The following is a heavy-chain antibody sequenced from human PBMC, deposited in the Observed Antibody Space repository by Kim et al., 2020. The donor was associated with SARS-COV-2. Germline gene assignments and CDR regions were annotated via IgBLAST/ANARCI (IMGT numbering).Heavy chain of an antibody. D-gene: IGHD3-3*01. J-gene: IGHJ4*02. CDR1: GGSISSYY. CDR2: IYYSGST. V-gene: IGHV4-59*01. CDR3: ARGLVWDFWSGYPSLDY. Sequence: SETLSLTCTVSGGSISSYYWSWIRQPPGKGLEWIGYIYYSGSTNYNPSLKSRVTISVDTSKNQFSLKLSSVTAADTAVYYCARGLVWDFWSGYPSLDYWGQGTLVTVSS.